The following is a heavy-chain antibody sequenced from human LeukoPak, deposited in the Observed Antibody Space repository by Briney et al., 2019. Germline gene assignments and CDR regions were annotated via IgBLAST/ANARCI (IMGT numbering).Heavy chain of an antibody. D-gene: IGHD2-2*02. CDR1: GGTISSYY. CDR2: IYYSGST. Sequence: SETLSLTCTVSGGTISSYYWSWIRQPPGKGLEWIGYIYYSGSTNYNPSLKSRVTISVDTSKHQFSLKLNSVTAADTAVYYCARALVLYFDYWGQGTLVTVS. J-gene: IGHJ4*02. V-gene: IGHV4-59*01. CDR3: ARALVLYFDY.